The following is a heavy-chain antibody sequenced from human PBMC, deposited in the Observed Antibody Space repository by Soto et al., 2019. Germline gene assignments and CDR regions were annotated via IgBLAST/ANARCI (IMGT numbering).Heavy chain of an antibody. Sequence: PGESLKISCKGSGYSFTSYWISWVRQMPGKGLEWMGRIDPSDSYTNYSPSFQGHVTISADKSISTAYLQWSSLKASDTAMYYCASLHGARLYYYYVMDVWGQGTTVTVSS. V-gene: IGHV5-10-1*01. J-gene: IGHJ6*02. D-gene: IGHD3-16*01. CDR3: ASLHGARLYYYYVMDV. CDR1: GYSFTSYW. CDR2: IDPSDSYT.